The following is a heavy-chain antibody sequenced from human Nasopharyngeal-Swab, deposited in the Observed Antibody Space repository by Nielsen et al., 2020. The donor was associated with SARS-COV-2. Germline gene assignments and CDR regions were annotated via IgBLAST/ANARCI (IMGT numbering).Heavy chain of an antibody. D-gene: IGHD3-22*01. CDR2: IYYSGST. Sequence: WIRQPPGKGLEWIGSIYYSGSTYYNPSLKSRVTISVDTSKNQFSLKLSSVTAADTAVYYCAGHGPLVITHYYYYYMDVWGKGTTVTVSS. V-gene: IGHV4-39*01. J-gene: IGHJ6*03. CDR3: AGHGPLVITHYYYYYMDV.